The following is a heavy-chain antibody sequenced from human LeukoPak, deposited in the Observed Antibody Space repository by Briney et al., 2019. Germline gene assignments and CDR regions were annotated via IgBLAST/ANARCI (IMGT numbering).Heavy chain of an antibody. CDR1: GYTFTSYD. Sequence: ASVKVSCKASGYTFTSYDINWVRQAPGQGLEWMGWMNPNSGNTGYAQKFQGRVTITRNTSISTAYMELSSLRSEDTAVYYCARPSKSSCFLSFDLWGRGTRVSVPS. CDR3: ARPSKSSCFLSFDL. V-gene: IGHV1-8*03. J-gene: IGHJ4*02. CDR2: MNPNSGNT. D-gene: IGHD6-19*01.